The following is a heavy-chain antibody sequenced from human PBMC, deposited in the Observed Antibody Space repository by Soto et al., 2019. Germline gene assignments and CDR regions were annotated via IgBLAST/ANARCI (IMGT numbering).Heavy chain of an antibody. CDR1: GGSISSGGYY. J-gene: IGHJ4*02. V-gene: IGHV4-31*03. CDR2: IYYSGST. Sequence: QVQLQESGPGLVKPSQTLSLTCTVSGGSISSGGYYWSWIRQHPGKGLGWIGYIYYSGSTYYNPSLDSRVTISVDTSKNQFSLKLSSVTAADTAVYYCARSSTRANYFDYWGQGTLVTVSS. D-gene: IGHD2-2*01. CDR3: ARSSTRANYFDY.